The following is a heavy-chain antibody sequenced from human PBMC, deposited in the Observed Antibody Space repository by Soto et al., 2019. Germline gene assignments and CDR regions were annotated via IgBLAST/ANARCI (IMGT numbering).Heavy chain of an antibody. CDR1: GGTFSSYA. Sequence: SVKVSCKASGGTFSSYAISWVRQAPGQGLEWMGGIIPIFGTANYAQKFQGRVTITADESTSTAYMELSSLRSEDTAVYYCARDLIGAAGFDYWGQGTLVTVPQ. V-gene: IGHV1-69*13. CDR2: IIPIFGTA. J-gene: IGHJ4*02. CDR3: ARDLIGAAGFDY. D-gene: IGHD6-13*01.